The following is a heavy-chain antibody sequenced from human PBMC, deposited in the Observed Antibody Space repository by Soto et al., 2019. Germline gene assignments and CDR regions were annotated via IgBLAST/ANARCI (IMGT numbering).Heavy chain of an antibody. CDR1: GYTFTTYG. CDR2: ISARNGNT. J-gene: IGHJ4*02. D-gene: IGHD3-22*01. V-gene: IGHV1-18*04. CDR3: ARVKLLPNQASDF. Sequence: VKVSCKASGYTFTTYGIIWVRQAPGQQLEWMGWISARNGNTNYAQKFQGRVTLTTDTSTTTAYMELMSLRSDDTAVYYCARVKLLPNQASDFCGQGPLVTVYS.